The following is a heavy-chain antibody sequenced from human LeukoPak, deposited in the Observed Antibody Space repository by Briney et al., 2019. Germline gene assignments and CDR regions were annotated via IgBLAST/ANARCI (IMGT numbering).Heavy chain of an antibody. CDR2: IYTSGST. Sequence: SSETLSLTCTVSGGSISSYYWSWIRQPAGKGLEWIGRIYTSGSTNYNPSLKSRVTMSVDTSKNQFSLKLSSVTAADTAVYYCARLRVVANQLPTLLFDYWGQGTLVTVSS. CDR3: ARLRVVANQLPTLLFDY. D-gene: IGHD2-15*01. CDR1: GGSISSYY. J-gene: IGHJ4*02. V-gene: IGHV4-4*07.